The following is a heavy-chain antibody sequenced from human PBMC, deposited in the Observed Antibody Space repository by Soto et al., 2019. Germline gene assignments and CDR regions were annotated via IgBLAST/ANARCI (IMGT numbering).Heavy chain of an antibody. CDR3: ARVYRSITGTTRTYGY. Sequence: QVQLVQSGAEVKKPGFSVKVSCKASGGTFSSYTISWVRQAPGQGLEWMGRIIPILGIANYAQKFQGRVTITADKSTSTAYMELSSLRSEDTAVYYCARVYRSITGTTRTYGYWGQGTLVTVSS. V-gene: IGHV1-69*02. CDR1: GGTFSSYT. CDR2: IIPILGIA. D-gene: IGHD1-20*01. J-gene: IGHJ4*02.